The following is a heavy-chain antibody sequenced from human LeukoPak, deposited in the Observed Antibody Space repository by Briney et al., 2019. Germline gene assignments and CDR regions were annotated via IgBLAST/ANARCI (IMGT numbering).Heavy chain of an antibody. CDR1: AFTFSSYW. CDR2: INTDGNNT. CDR3: VKSDVCGGDCYGIQTTDY. Sequence: PGGSLRLSCAVSAFTFSSYWMHWVRQSPGKGLVWVSHINTDGNNTTYADSVKGRFAISRDNAKNTLYLQMNSLRAEDTAVNYYVKSDVCGGDCYGIQTTDYWGQGTLVTVSS. D-gene: IGHD2-21*02. V-gene: IGHV3-74*01. J-gene: IGHJ4*02.